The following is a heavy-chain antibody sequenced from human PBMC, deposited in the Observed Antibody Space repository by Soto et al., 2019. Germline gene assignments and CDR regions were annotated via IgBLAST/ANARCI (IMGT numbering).Heavy chain of an antibody. Sequence: GESLKISCKGSGYSFTSYWIGWVRQMPGKGLEWMGIIYPGDSETRYSPSFQGQVTISVDKSISAAYVQWSSLEASDSAMYYCARQAKYHTWSDWGQGTLVTVSS. V-gene: IGHV5-51*01. CDR1: GYSFTSYW. D-gene: IGHD2-8*02. CDR2: IYPGDSET. CDR3: ARQAKYHTWSD. J-gene: IGHJ4*02.